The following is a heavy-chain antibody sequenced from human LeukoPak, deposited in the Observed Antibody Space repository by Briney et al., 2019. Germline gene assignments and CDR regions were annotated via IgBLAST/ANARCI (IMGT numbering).Heavy chain of an antibody. CDR1: GGTFSSYA. CDR3: AGVRGTAMVTDPGFDY. Sequence: ASVKVSCKVSGGTFSSYAISWVRQAPGQGLEWMGEIIPIFGTANYAQKFQGRVTITTDESTSTAYMELSSLRSEDTAVYYCAGVRGTAMVTDPGFDYWGQGTLVTVSS. J-gene: IGHJ4*02. CDR2: IIPIFGTA. V-gene: IGHV1-69*05. D-gene: IGHD5-18*01.